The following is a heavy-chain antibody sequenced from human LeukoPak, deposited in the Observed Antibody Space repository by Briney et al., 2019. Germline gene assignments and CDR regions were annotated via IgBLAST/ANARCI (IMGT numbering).Heavy chain of an antibody. CDR2: IRISGNST. Sequence: GGSLRLSCAASGLTFSSYAMSWVRQAPGKGLEWVSTIRISGNSTYYADSVKGRFTISRDNSKNTLYLQMNSLRAEDTAVYYCAKKAYCSGGSCYPHAGLDYWGQGTLVTVSS. J-gene: IGHJ4*02. CDR3: AKKAYCSGGSCYPHAGLDY. CDR1: GLTFSSYA. D-gene: IGHD2-15*01. V-gene: IGHV3-23*01.